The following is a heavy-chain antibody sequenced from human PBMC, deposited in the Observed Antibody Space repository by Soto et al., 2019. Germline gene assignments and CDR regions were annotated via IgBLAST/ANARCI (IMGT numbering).Heavy chain of an antibody. CDR3: AGLAYGANSRVAFDV. V-gene: IGHV5-51*01. J-gene: IGHJ3*01. CDR2: IYPGDSDT. CDR1: GYSFTSYW. Sequence: GESLKISCKASGYSFTSYWIGWVRQMPGKGLEWMGIIYPGDSDTRNSPSFQGQVSISADKSITTAYLQWSSLKASDTAMYYCAGLAYGANSRVAFDVWGQGTMVTVSS. D-gene: IGHD4-17*01.